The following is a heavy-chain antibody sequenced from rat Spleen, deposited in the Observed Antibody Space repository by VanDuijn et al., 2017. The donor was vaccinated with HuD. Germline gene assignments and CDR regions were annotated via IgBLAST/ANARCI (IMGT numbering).Heavy chain of an antibody. CDR3: TIHPRY. Sequence: QVQLKESGPGLVQPSQTLSLTCTVSGFSLTSYHVHWVRQPPGKGLEWMGRVRSNGNTSYNSALKSRLSIRRDTSNNQVFVKVNSLQTDDTGTYYCTIHPRYWGQGVMVTVSS. CDR1: GFSLTSYH. V-gene: IGHV2-63*01. D-gene: IGHD3-1*01. J-gene: IGHJ2*01. CDR2: VRSNGNT.